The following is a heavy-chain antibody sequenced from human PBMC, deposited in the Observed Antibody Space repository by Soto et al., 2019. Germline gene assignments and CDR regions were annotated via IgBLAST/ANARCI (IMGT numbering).Heavy chain of an antibody. V-gene: IGHV3-66*01. CDR2: IYSGGST. Sequence: GGSLRLSCAASGFTVSSNYMSWVRQAPGKGLEWVSVIYSGGSTYYADSVKGRFTISRDNSKNTLYLQMNSLRAEDTAVYYCGCTAMVSLFDLWGRGTLVTVSS. CDR3: GCTAMVSLFDL. CDR1: GFTVSSNY. D-gene: IGHD5-18*01. J-gene: IGHJ2*01.